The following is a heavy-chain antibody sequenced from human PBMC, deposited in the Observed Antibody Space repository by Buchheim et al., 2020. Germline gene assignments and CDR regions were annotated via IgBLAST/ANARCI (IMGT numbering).Heavy chain of an antibody. D-gene: IGHD1-1*01. CDR2: LYNSGST. V-gene: IGHV4-39*01. CDR1: GGSISSSSFY. Sequence: QLQLQESGPGLVKLSETLSLTCNVSGGSISSSSFYWGWMRQPPGKGLEWIGSLYNSGSTYYNSSLKSRVTISVQTSKNQFSLRLTSVTAADTAVYYCASGWNAIDYWGQGTL. CDR3: ASGWNAIDY. J-gene: IGHJ4*02.